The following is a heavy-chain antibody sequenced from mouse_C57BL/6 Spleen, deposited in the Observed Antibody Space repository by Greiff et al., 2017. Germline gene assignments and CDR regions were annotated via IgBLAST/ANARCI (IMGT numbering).Heavy chain of an antibody. CDR2: INPNNGGT. D-gene: IGHD1-1*02. Sequence: LQLQQSGPELVKPGASVKMSCKASGYTFTDYNMHWVKQSHGKSLEWIGYINPNNGGTSYNQKFKGKATLTVNKSSSTAYMELRSLTSEDSAVYYCAGYIWSYCDYWGQGTTLTVSS. CDR1: GYTFTDYN. V-gene: IGHV1-22*01. J-gene: IGHJ2*01. CDR3: AGYIWSYCDY.